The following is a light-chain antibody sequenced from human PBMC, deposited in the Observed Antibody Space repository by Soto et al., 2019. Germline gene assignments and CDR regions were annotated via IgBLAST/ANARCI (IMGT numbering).Light chain of an antibody. J-gene: IGKJ4*01. Sequence: AIEMTQSPSSLSASVGDRVTITCRVSQGISNDLGWYQQKPVKDPKLLIYAAYSLQSGVPSRFSGSRSGTDFTLTTSSLQTADFATYYCPQDYKNPLTFGGGTKVEIK. CDR3: PQDYKNPLT. V-gene: IGKV1-6*01. CDR1: QGISND. CDR2: AAY.